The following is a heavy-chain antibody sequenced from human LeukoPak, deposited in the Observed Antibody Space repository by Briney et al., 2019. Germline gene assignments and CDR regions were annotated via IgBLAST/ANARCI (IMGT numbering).Heavy chain of an antibody. CDR1: GFTFSSYG. Sequence: GGSLRLSCAASGFTFSSYGMSWVRQASGEGLQWVAFIRNDGSDKFYADSLKGRFTISRDNSKNTLYLQMNSLRAEDTAVYYCTKDAWLPSSPAVAGLGDWGQGTLVTVSS. CDR3: TKDAWLPSSPAVAGLGD. J-gene: IGHJ4*02. V-gene: IGHV3-30*02. CDR2: IRNDGSDK. D-gene: IGHD6-19*01.